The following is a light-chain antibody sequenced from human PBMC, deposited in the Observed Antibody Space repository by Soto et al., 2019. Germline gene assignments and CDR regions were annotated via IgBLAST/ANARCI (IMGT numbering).Light chain of an antibody. J-gene: IGKJ1*01. CDR2: AAS. V-gene: IGKV1-39*01. Sequence: DIQMTQSPSSLSASVGDRVTITCRASQSISSYLNWYLQKPGKSPKLLIYAASRLQSGVTSRFSGSGSGTDFNLTISSLQPDDFATDYCQQSYSTLTWTFGQGTKVAIK. CDR1: QSISSY. CDR3: QQSYSTLTWT.